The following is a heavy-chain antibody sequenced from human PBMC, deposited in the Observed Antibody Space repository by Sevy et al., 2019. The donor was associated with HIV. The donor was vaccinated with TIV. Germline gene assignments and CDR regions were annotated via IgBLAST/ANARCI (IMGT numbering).Heavy chain of an antibody. CDR1: GFTFSLYA. V-gene: IGHV3-66*01. Sequence: GGSLRLSCAASGFTFSLYAVTWVRQAPGEGLEGVSVIYSDGTTYHADSVKDRFTISRDNSKNTLYLQMNSLRAEDTAVYYCARGKSGYGYALNYWGQGTLVTVSS. J-gene: IGHJ4*02. CDR2: IYSDGTT. CDR3: ARGKSGYGYALNY. D-gene: IGHD5-18*01.